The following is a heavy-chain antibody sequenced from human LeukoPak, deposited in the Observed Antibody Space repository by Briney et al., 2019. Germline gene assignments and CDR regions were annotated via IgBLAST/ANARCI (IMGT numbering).Heavy chain of an antibody. CDR1: GGFFSGYY. V-gene: IGHV4-34*01. D-gene: IGHD2-15*01. CDR3: ARRKYCSGGSCFAFDY. Sequence: PSETLSLTCAVYGGFFSGYYWSWIRRPPGKGLEWIGEINHSGSTNYNPSLKSRVTISVDTSKNQFSLKLSSVTAADTAVYYCARRKYCSGGSCFAFDYWGQGTLVTVSS. CDR2: INHSGST. J-gene: IGHJ4*02.